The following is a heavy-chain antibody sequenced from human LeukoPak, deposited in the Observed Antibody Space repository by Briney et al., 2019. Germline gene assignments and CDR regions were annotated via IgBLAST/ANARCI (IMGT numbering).Heavy chain of an antibody. D-gene: IGHD5-24*01. J-gene: IGHJ4*02. Sequence: SETLSLTCAVYGGSFSGYYWSWIRQPPGKALEWIGEINHSESTNYNPSLKSRVTISVDTSKSQFSLKLTSVTAADTALYYCARDGYNFVRSEAGFDYWGQGTLVTVSS. CDR2: INHSEST. CDR3: ARDGYNFVRSEAGFDY. V-gene: IGHV4-34*01. CDR1: GGSFSGYY.